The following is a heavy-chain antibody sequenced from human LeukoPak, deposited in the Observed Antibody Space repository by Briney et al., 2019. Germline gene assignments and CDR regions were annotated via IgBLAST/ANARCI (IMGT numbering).Heavy chain of an antibody. J-gene: IGHJ6*04. CDR2: IYYRGST. Sequence: SETLSLTCTVSGGSVSSGSDYWSWIRQPPGRGLGWNGYIYYRGSTNYNPSLKSRLTISVDTSNNHFSLKLSSVTAADTAVYYCARMKGGLRFWYYYYGMDVWGKGTTVTVSS. CDR1: GGSVSSGSDY. V-gene: IGHV4-61*03. D-gene: IGHD5-12*01. CDR3: ARMKGGLRFWYYYYGMDV.